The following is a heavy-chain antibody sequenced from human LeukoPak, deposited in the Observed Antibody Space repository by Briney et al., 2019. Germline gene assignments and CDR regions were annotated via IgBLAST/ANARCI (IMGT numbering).Heavy chain of an antibody. CDR1: GYTFTGYY. J-gene: IGHJ6*02. CDR3: ARSYGSGSYYYYGMDV. Sequence: ASVKVSCKASGYTFTGYYMYWVRQAPGQGLEWMGIINPSGGSTSYAQKFQGRVTMTRDTSTSTVYMELSSLRSEDTAVYYCARSYGSGSYYYYGMDVWGQGTTVTVSS. V-gene: IGHV1-46*01. D-gene: IGHD3-10*01. CDR2: INPSGGST.